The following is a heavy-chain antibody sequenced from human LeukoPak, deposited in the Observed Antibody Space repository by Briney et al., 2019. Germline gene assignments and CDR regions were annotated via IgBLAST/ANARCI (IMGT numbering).Heavy chain of an antibody. D-gene: IGHD3-22*01. Sequence: ASVKVSCKGSGYTLTELSMHWVRQAPGKGLEWMGGFDPEDGETIYAQKFQGRVTMTEDTSTDTAYMELSSLRSEDTAVYYCATDLRRYYDSSGYYYVDYWGQGTLVTVSS. J-gene: IGHJ4*02. CDR2: FDPEDGET. CDR3: ATDLRRYYDSSGYYYVDY. CDR1: GYTLTELS. V-gene: IGHV1-24*01.